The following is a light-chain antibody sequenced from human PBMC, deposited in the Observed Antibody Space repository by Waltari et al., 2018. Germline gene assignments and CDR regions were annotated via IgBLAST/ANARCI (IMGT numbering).Light chain of an antibody. Sequence: DIVMTQSPDSLAVSLGERVTINCRSSQNLLYNSDNKNDLAWFQQKPGQPPKLVIYWASTRESGVPDRFSGSGSGTEFTLTISSLQAADVAVYYCQQCYSTPYTFGQGTKLEIK. CDR2: WAS. CDR3: QQCYSTPYT. V-gene: IGKV4-1*01. J-gene: IGKJ2*01. CDR1: QNLLYNSDNKND.